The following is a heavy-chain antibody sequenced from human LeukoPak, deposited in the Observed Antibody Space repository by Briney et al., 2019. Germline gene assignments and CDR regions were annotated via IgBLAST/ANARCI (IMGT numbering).Heavy chain of an antibody. Sequence: SETLSLTCTVSGYSISSGYYWGWIRQPPGKGLEWIGSIYHSGSTYYNPSLKSRVTISVDTSKNQFSLKLSSVTAADTAVYYCARSPLYDFWSGYYDYRGQGTLVTVSS. V-gene: IGHV4-38-2*02. CDR1: GYSISSGYY. D-gene: IGHD3-3*01. CDR3: ARSPLYDFWSGYYDY. J-gene: IGHJ4*02. CDR2: IYHSGST.